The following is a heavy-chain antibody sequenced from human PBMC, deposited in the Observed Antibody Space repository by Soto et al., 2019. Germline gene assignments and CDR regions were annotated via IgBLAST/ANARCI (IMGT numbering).Heavy chain of an antibody. Sequence: QITLKESGPTLVKPTQTLTLTCTFSGLSLSTSGEAVGWIRQPPGKALDWLALIYWDDDKRYNPTLKTSLTITKDTSKNLVVLTLTNMDPVDTATYYCAHYVSTSPAGWFAPWGQGILVPVSS. CDR2: IYWDDDK. V-gene: IGHV2-5*02. D-gene: IGHD3-10*02. CDR1: GLSLSTSGEA. J-gene: IGHJ5*02. CDR3: AHYVSTSPAGWFAP.